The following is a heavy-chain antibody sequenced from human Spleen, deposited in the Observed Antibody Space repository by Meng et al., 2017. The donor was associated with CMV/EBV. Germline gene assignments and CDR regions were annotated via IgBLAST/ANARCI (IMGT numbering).Heavy chain of an antibody. J-gene: IGHJ6*02. D-gene: IGHD4-11*01. CDR1: GFALRNYA. CDR3: AKGGGNYPTNGMDV. V-gene: IGHV3-23*03. Sequence: GESLKISCAASGFALRNYAMNWVRQAQGKGLEWVSISYSAGSSTYYADSVKGRFTISRDNSNNTLYLQMNSLRAEDTAVYYCAKGGGNYPTNGMDVWGQGTTVTVSS. CDR2: SYSAGSST.